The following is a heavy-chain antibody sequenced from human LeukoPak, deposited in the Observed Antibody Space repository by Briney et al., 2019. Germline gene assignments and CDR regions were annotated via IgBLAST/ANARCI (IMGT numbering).Heavy chain of an antibody. Sequence: ETSETLSLTCTVSSDSIYSSNYYWGWIRQPPGKGLEWIRSIYYSGSTYYNSSLKSRVTISVDTSKNQFSLKLSSLTAADTAVYYCARAAYCGGDCYLFDYWGQGTLVTVFS. J-gene: IGHJ4*02. CDR2: IYYSGST. CDR3: ARAAYCGGDCYLFDY. CDR1: SDSIYSSNYY. V-gene: IGHV4-39*01. D-gene: IGHD2-21*02.